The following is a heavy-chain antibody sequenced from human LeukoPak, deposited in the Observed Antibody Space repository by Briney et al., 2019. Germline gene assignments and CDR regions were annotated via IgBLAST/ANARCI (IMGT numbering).Heavy chain of an antibody. CDR2: IYYSGST. CDR1: GGSISSYY. V-gene: IGHV4-59*01. J-gene: IGHJ4*02. Sequence: SETLSLTCTASGGSISSYYWSWIRQPPGKGLEWIGYIYYSGSTNYNPSLKSRVTISVDTSKNQFSLKLSSVTAADTAVYYCARGSYQYSSFGPGFDYWGQGTQVTVSS. CDR3: ARGSYQYSSFGPGFDY. D-gene: IGHD6-6*01.